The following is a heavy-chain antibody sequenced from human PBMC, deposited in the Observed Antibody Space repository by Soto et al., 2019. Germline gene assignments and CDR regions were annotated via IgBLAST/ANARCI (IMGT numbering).Heavy chain of an antibody. V-gene: IGHV3-30*18. CDR1: GFTFSSYG. CDR3: AKDQYQRSPFDYGMDV. CDR2: ISYDGSNK. D-gene: IGHD2-2*01. Sequence: QVQLLESGGGVVQPGRSLRLSCAASGFTFSSYGMHWVRQAPGKGLEWVAVISYDGSNKYYADSVKGRFTISRDNSKNTLYLQMNSLRAEDTAEYYCAKDQYQRSPFDYGMDVWGQGTTVTVSS. J-gene: IGHJ6*02.